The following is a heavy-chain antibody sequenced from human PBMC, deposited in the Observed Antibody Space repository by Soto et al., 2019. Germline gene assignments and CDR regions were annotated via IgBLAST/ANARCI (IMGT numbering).Heavy chain of an antibody. D-gene: IGHD3-10*01. J-gene: IGHJ4*02. V-gene: IGHV1-69*06. Sequence: QVQLVQSGAEVQKPGSSVKVSCKASGGTFSSYAISWVRQAPGQGLEWMGGIIPIFGTANYAQKFQGRVTITADKSTNTAYMELSSLRSEDTAVYYCARHDYGSGSYSKEDYWGQGTLVTVSS. CDR2: IIPIFGTA. CDR3: ARHDYGSGSYSKEDY. CDR1: GGTFSSYA.